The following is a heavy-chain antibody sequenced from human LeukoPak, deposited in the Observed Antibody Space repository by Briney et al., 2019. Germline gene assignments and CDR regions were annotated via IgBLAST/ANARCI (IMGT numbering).Heavy chain of an antibody. CDR1: GGSISSSGSY. CDR3: ARHSRPGYSGYENAFDI. CDR2: IYNSGST. J-gene: IGHJ3*02. Sequence: LETLSLTCTHSGGSISSSGSYSDWISQPPGKGLGWNGNIYNSGSTHYTPPLKGRVTMSVDTSKTQFSLRMSSVSDTDSGVYYCARHSRPGYSGYENAFDIWGQGTMVTVSS. V-gene: IGHV4-39*01. D-gene: IGHD5-12*01.